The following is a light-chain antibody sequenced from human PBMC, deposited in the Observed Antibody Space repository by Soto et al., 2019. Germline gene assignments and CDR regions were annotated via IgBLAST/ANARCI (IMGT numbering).Light chain of an antibody. CDR2: WAS. CDR3: QQYYSTPWT. CDR1: QTILYPSNNNNY. J-gene: IGKJ1*01. Sequence: DIVISQTPDSLGVSVCGSATINCKSSQTILYPSNNNNYLAWYQQRPGQPPRLLFYWASTRESGVPDRFSGSGSGTDFTLTISSLQAEDVAVYYCQQYYSTPWTFGQGTKVDI. V-gene: IGKV4-1*01.